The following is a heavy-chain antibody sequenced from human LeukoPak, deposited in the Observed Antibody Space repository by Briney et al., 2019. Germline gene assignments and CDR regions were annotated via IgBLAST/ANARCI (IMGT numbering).Heavy chain of an antibody. CDR2: LSKSGNT. J-gene: IGHJ3*02. CDR3: ARARYVNSFYAFDI. D-gene: IGHD3-9*01. CDR1: GGSISSYS. Sequence: SETLSLTCTVSGGSISSYSWSWIRLPPGKGLNWIGYLSKSGNTNYSPSLKSRVTIFADTSKNQFFLNLSSVTAADTAVYYCARARYVNSFYAFDIWGQGTLVTVSS. V-gene: IGHV4-59*01.